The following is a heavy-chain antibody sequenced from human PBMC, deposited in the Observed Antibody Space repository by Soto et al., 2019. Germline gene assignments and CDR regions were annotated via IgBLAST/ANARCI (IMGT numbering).Heavy chain of an antibody. CDR1: GFTFSSYA. J-gene: IGHJ5*02. CDR3: AKAGGGSYLGVRGSNWFDP. CDR2: ISGSGGST. Sequence: GGSLRLSCAASGFTFSSYAMSWVRQAPGKGLEWVSAISGSGGSTYYADSVKGRFTISRDNSKNTLYLQMNSLRAEDTAVYYCAKAGGGSYLGVRGSNWFDPWGQGTLVTVSS. V-gene: IGHV3-23*01. D-gene: IGHD1-26*01.